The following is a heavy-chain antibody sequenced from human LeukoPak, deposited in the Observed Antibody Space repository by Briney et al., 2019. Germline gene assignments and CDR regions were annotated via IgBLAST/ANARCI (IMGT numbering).Heavy chain of an antibody. CDR1: GGSISSYY. CDR2: INHSGST. V-gene: IGHV4-34*01. Sequence: SETLSLTCTVSGGSISSYYWSWIRQPPGKGLEWIGEINHSGSTNYNPSLKSRVTISVDTSKNQFSLKLSSVTAADTAVYYCARGIYYYGSGSYSSPGDYYYYMDVWGKGTTVTISS. D-gene: IGHD3-10*01. J-gene: IGHJ6*03. CDR3: ARGIYYYGSGSYSSPGDYYYYMDV.